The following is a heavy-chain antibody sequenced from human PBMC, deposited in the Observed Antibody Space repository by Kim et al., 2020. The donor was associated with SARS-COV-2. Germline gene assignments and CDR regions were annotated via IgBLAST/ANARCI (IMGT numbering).Heavy chain of an antibody. Sequence: GGSLRLSCAASGFTFSSYAMHWVRQAPGKGLEWVAVISYDGSNKYYADSVKGRFTISRDNSKNTLYLQMNSLRAEDTAVYYCAREWGYGPIYYYYGMDVWGQGTTVTVSS. V-gene: IGHV3-30*04. J-gene: IGHJ6*02. D-gene: IGHD5-18*01. CDR3: AREWGYGPIYYYYGMDV. CDR2: ISYDGSNK. CDR1: GFTFSSYA.